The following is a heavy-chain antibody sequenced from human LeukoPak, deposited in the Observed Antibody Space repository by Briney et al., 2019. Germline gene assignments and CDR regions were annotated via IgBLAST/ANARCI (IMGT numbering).Heavy chain of an antibody. CDR2: IGTVADT. CDR3: ARGWGGHGRSWGALDF. J-gene: IGHJ4*02. Sequence: GGSLRLSCAASGFNFKNYDFHWVRQVAGKRLEWVAGIGTVADTFYPDSVMGRFTISRENAKNSFYLQMSSLRAGDTAVYYCARGWGGHGRSWGALDFWGQGILVTVSS. CDR1: GFNFKNYD. D-gene: IGHD3-16*01. V-gene: IGHV3-13*01.